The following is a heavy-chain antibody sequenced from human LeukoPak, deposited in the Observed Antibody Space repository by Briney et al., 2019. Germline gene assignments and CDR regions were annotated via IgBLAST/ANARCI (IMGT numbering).Heavy chain of an antibody. CDR1: GFTFSSYA. V-gene: IGHV3-30-3*01. CDR2: ISYDGSNK. J-gene: IGHJ4*02. D-gene: IGHD3-22*01. CDR3: ARDKYYYDSSGYTFDY. Sequence: PGRSPRLSCAASGFTFSSYAMHWVRQAPGKGLEWVAVISYDGSNKYYADSVKGRFTISRDNSKNTLYLQMNSLRAEDTAVYYCARDKYYYDSSGYTFDYWGQGTLVTVSS.